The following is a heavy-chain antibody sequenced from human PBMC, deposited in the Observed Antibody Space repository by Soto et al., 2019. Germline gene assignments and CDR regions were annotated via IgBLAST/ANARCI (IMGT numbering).Heavy chain of an antibody. CDR3: ARGPPPRGVTNNYYYYYMDV. J-gene: IGHJ6*03. Sequence: ETSYLPCPASGASSLGSDRLGTRAPPGKGLEWIREINHSRSTNYNPSLKSRVTISVDTSKNQFSLKLSSVTAADTAVYYCARGPPPRGVTNNYYYYYMDVWGKGTTVT. CDR1: GASSLGSD. D-gene: IGHD3-10*01. V-gene: IGHV4-34*01. CDR2: INHSRST.